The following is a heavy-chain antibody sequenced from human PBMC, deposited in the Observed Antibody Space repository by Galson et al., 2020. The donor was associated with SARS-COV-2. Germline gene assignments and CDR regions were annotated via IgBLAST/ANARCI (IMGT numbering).Heavy chain of an antibody. V-gene: IGHV3-30*02. CDR1: GFSFSTYG. CDR2: VHGDNSNK. CDR3: AKDGKRGWDFDH. D-gene: IGHD1-1*01. Sequence: GGSLRLSCAASGFSFSTYGMHWVRQAPGKGLEWVGFVHGDNSNKYYADSVKDRFTISRDNSKNTLFLQVRSLRLEDTAIYYCAKDGKRGWDFDHWGQGTLVSVSS. J-gene: IGHJ4*02.